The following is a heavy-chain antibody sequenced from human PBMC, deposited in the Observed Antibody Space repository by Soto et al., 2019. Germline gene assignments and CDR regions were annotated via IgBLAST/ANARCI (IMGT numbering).Heavy chain of an antibody. CDR1: GDSVSINSGA. J-gene: IGHJ4*02. Sequence: SQTLSLTRAISGDSVSINSGAWNWIRQSPSRGLEWLGRTYYRSKWYYDYAESVKSRIIISVDTSKNQFSLQLNSVTPEDAAVYYCANDPGYRLDYWGQGSQVLVSS. V-gene: IGHV6-1*01. D-gene: IGHD5-12*01. CDR2: TYYRSKWYY. CDR3: ANDPGYRLDY.